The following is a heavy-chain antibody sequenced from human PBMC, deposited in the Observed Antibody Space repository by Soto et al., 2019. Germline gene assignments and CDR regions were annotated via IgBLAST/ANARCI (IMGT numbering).Heavy chain of an antibody. J-gene: IGHJ2*01. Sequence: QVQLQESGPGLVKPSETLSLTCTVSGGSISSYYWSWIRQPPGKGLEWIGYIYYSGSTNYNPSLTSRVTISVDTSKNQFSLKLSSVTAADTAVYYCAREVEWLLFRTAYWYFDLWGRGTLVTVSS. CDR1: GGSISSYY. CDR3: AREVEWLLFRTAYWYFDL. V-gene: IGHV4-59*01. D-gene: IGHD3-3*01. CDR2: IYYSGST.